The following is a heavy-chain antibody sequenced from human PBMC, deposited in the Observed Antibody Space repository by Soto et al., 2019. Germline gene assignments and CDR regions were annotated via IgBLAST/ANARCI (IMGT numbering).Heavy chain of an antibody. J-gene: IGHJ6*03. Sequence: ASVKVSCKASGYTFTSYDINWVRQATGQGLEWMGWMNPNSGNTGYAQKFQGRVTMTRNTSISTAYMELSSLRSEDTAVYYCARAYDFWSGYNYYYYMDVWGKGTTVTSP. CDR1: GYTFTSYD. D-gene: IGHD3-3*01. CDR3: ARAYDFWSGYNYYYYMDV. V-gene: IGHV1-8*01. CDR2: MNPNSGNT.